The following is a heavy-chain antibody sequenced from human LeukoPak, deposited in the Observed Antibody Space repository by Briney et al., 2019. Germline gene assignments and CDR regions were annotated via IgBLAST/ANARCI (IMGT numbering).Heavy chain of an antibody. J-gene: IGHJ6*02. Sequence: NPGGSLRHSCAASGFTFSDYYMSWIRQAPGKGLEWVSYISSSGSTIYYADSVKGRFTISRDNAKNSLYLQMNSLRAEDTAVYYCARAGIVVVAATHYGMDVWGQGTTVTVS. V-gene: IGHV3-11*01. CDR2: ISSSGSTI. CDR3: ARAGIVVVAATHYGMDV. D-gene: IGHD2-15*01. CDR1: GFTFSDYY.